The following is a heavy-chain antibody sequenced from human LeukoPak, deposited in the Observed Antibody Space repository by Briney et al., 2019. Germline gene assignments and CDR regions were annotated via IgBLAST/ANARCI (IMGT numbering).Heavy chain of an antibody. CDR1: GFTLSAYW. J-gene: IGHJ4*02. CDR3: ARDSDWLLFDS. CDR2: IHREGTTT. V-gene: IGHV3-74*01. D-gene: IGHD3-9*01. Sequence: GGSLTLSCAPSGFTLSAYWMHWVRQVPGKGLVWVSRIHREGTTTIYADSVKGRFTISRDNAKNTLYLHMNSLRADDPAVYYCARDSDWLLFDSWGQGTLVTVSS.